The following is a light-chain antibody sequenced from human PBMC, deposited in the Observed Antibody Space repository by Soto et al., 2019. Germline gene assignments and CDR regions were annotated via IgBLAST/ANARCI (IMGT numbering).Light chain of an antibody. CDR2: GAS. V-gene: IGKV3D-15*02. Sequence: EIVMTQSPATLSVSPVERATLSCRASQSVSDNLAWYQQKPGQAPRLLIYGASTRATGIPARFSGSGSETDFTLTISRLEPEDFAVYYCQQFVSSPLTFGGGTKVDI. CDR3: QQFVSSPLT. J-gene: IGKJ4*01. CDR1: QSVSDN.